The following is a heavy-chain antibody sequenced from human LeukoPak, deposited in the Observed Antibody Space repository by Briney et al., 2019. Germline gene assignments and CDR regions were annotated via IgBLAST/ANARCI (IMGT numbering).Heavy chain of an antibody. CDR2: IYYSGST. J-gene: IGHJ4*02. CDR3: AFSGYDFTLDY. Sequence: SETLSLTCTVSGGSISSYYWSWLRQPPGKGLEWIGYIYYSGSTNYNPSLKSRVTISVDTSKNQFSLKLSSVTAADTAVYYCAFSGYDFTLDYWGQGTLVTVSS. CDR1: GGSISSYY. D-gene: IGHD5-12*01. V-gene: IGHV4-59*01.